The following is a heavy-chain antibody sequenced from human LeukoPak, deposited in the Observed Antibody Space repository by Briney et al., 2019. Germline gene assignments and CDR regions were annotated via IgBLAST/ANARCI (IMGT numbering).Heavy chain of an antibody. CDR1: GFTFSDYY. V-gene: IGHV3-11*04. CDR2: ISSSGSTI. CDR3: ARRGYSNYVYYFDY. Sequence: GGSLRLSCAASGFTFSDYYMSWLRQAPGKGLEWVSYISSSGSTIYHADSVKGRFTISRDNAKNSLYLQMNSLRAEDTAVYYCARRGYSNYVYYFDYWGQGTLVTVSS. D-gene: IGHD4-11*01. J-gene: IGHJ4*02.